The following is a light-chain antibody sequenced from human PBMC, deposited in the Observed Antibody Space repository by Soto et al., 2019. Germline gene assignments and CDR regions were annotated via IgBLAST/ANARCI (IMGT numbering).Light chain of an antibody. CDR3: QYLNSFPLT. CDR2: LAS. V-gene: IGKV1-9*01. CDR1: QVISKY. J-gene: IGKJ4*01. Sequence: IQLTQSPSSLSASVGDRVTITCRASQVISKYLALYQQKPGTAPKLLIYLASTLQGGVPSRFSGSGSGTDFSLTISSLQPEDVATYYCQYLNSFPLTFGGGTKVEIK.